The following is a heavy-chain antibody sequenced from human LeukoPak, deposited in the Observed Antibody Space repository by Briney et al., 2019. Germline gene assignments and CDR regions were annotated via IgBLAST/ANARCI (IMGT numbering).Heavy chain of an antibody. V-gene: IGHV1-2*02. Sequence: GASVKVSCKASGYTFTGYYMHWVRQAPGQGLEWMGWINPNSGGTNYAQKFQGRVTMTRDTSISTAYMELSRLRSDDTAVYYCARSRIAAAGTGRGFDPWGQGTLVTVSS. CDR3: ARSRIAAAGTGRGFDP. D-gene: IGHD6-13*01. CDR1: GYTFTGYY. J-gene: IGHJ5*02. CDR2: INPNSGGT.